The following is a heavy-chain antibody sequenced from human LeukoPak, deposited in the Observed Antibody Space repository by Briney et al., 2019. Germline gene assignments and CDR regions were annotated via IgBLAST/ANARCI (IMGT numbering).Heavy chain of an antibody. CDR2: IYTSGST. CDR1: GGSISSYY. J-gene: IGHJ4*02. Sequence: PSETLSLTCTVSGGSISSYYWSWIRQPAGKGLEWIGRIYTSGSTSYNPSLKSRVTMSVDTSKNQFSLKLSSVTAADTAVYYCAGSLSSATPFDYWGQGTLVTVSS. CDR3: AGSLSSATPFDY. D-gene: IGHD6-25*01. V-gene: IGHV4-4*07.